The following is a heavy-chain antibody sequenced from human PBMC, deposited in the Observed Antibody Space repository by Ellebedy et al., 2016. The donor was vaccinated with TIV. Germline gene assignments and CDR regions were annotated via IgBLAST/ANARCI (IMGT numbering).Heavy chain of an antibody. Sequence: SETLSLXXTVSGGSISSYYWSWIRQPPGKGLEWIGYIYYSGSTNYNPSLKSRVTISVDTSKNQFSLKLSSVTAADTAVYYCATAIEDAFDIWGQGTMVTVSS. CDR1: GGSISSYY. CDR3: ATAIEDAFDI. CDR2: IYYSGST. J-gene: IGHJ3*02. V-gene: IGHV4-59*08.